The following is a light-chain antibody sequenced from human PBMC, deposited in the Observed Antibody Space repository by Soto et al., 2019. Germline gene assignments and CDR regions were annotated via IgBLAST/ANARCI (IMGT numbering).Light chain of an antibody. V-gene: IGLV2-11*01. CDR2: DVS. Sequence: QSALTQPRSVSGSPGQAVSISRTGTSSDVGTYKYVSWYQQHPGKAPKLMIYDVSQRPSGVPDRFSGSKSGNTASLTISGLQAEDEGDYYCCSYAGRYTWVFGGGTKLTVL. CDR1: SSDVGTYKY. CDR3: CSYAGRYTWV. J-gene: IGLJ3*02.